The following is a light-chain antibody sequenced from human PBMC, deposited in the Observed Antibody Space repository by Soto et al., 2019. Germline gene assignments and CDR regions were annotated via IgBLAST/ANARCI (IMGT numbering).Light chain of an antibody. CDR3: HQYHSSPWT. CDR1: QSILYNSNNKNY. V-gene: IGKV4-1*01. CDR2: WAS. Sequence: VMTQSPDSLAVSLGERATINCKSSQSILYNSNNKNYLAWYQQKPGQPPKLLIYWASTRASGVPDRFSGSGSGPDFTLTISSLQAEDVALYFCHQYHSSPWTFGQGTKVEIK. J-gene: IGKJ1*01.